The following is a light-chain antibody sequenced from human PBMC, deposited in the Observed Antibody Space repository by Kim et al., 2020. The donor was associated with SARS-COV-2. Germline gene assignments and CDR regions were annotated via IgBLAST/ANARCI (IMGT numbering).Light chain of an antibody. CDR3: QQYGSTPLYT. Sequence: PGERGTLSSRASQSGSSSYLAGYQQKPGQAPRLLIYGAASRATGIPDRFSGSGSGTDFTLTISRLEPEDFAVYYCQQYGSTPLYTFGQGTKLEI. J-gene: IGKJ2*01. CDR1: QSGSSSY. V-gene: IGKV3-20*01. CDR2: GAA.